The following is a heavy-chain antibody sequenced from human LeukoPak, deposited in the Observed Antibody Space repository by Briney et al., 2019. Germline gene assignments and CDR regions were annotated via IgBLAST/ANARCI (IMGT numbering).Heavy chain of an antibody. CDR2: ITASGGST. CDR3: AKVPYGDYYFEN. V-gene: IGHV3-23*01. J-gene: IGHJ4*02. CDR1: GFTFSSYA. D-gene: IGHD4-17*01. Sequence: GGYLRLSCAVSGFTFSSYAMTWVRQTPGKGLEWVSAITASGGSTYYADSVKGRFTISRDNSKNTLYLQVNSLRAEDTAVYYCAKVPYGDYYFENWGQGTLVTVSS.